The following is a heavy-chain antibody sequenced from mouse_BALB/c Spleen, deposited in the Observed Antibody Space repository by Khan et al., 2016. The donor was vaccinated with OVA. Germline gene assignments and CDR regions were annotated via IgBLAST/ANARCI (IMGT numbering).Heavy chain of an antibody. J-gene: IGHJ3*01. D-gene: IGHD2-13*01. Sequence: EVQLQQSGPELVKPGASMKMSCKASGYSFTGYTMNWVKQSRVKNLEWIGLINPYNGGTDYNQKFGGKATLTVDKSSNTAYMELLSLTSEDSAVDYWVRSASYGDYVEAWFAYWGQGTLVTVSA. V-gene: IGHV1-26*01. CDR1: GYSFTGYT. CDR2: INPYNGGT. CDR3: VRSASYGDYVEAWFAY.